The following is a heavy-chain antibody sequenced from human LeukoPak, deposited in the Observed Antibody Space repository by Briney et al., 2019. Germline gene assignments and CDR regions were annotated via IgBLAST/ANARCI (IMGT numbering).Heavy chain of an antibody. CDR2: INHSGST. CDR3: ARVNYYDSSGYYYPEY. CDR1: GGSFSGYY. D-gene: IGHD3-22*01. J-gene: IGHJ4*02. Sequence: PSETLSLTFAVYGGSFSGYYWSWIRQPPGKGLEWIGEINHSGSTNYNPSLKSRVTISVDTSKNQFSLKLSSVTAADTAVYYCARVNYYDSSGYYYPEYWGQGTLVTVSS. V-gene: IGHV4-34*01.